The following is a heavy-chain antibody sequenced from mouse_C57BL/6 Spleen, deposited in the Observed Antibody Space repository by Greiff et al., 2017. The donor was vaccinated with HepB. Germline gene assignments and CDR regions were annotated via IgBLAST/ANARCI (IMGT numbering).Heavy chain of an antibody. CDR2: INPGSGGT. CDR1: GYAFTNYL. Sequence: QVQLQQSGAELVRPGPSVKVSCKASGYAFTNYLIEWVKQRPGQGLEWIGVINPGSGGTNYNEKFKGKATLTADKSSSTAYMQLSSLTSEDSAVYFCARRYYGSSGYAMDYWGQGTSVTVSS. V-gene: IGHV1-54*01. CDR3: ARRYYGSSGYAMDY. D-gene: IGHD1-1*01. J-gene: IGHJ4*01.